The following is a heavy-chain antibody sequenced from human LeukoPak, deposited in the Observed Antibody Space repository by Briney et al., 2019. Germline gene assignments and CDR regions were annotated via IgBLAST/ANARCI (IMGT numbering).Heavy chain of an antibody. V-gene: IGHV3-23*01. D-gene: IGHD6-13*01. CDR2: ISGSGTNT. CDR1: IFSFNLYG. Sequence: GGSLRLSCAASIFSFNLYGISWVRQAPGKGLEWIATISGSGTNTYYADSVKGRFTISRDNSKNTLYLQMNSLRAEDTAVYYCAKWVSWVYSSSWYEDYWGQGTLVTVSS. CDR3: AKWVSWVYSSSWYEDY. J-gene: IGHJ4*02.